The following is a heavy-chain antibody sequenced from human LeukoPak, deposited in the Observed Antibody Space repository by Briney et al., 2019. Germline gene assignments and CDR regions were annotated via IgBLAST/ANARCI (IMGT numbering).Heavy chain of an antibody. D-gene: IGHD4-11*01. CDR2: IYHSGST. V-gene: IGHV4-4*02. CDR1: GGSISSSNW. J-gene: IGHJ5*02. Sequence: SGTLSLTCAVSGGSISSSNWWSWVRQPPGKGLEWIGEIYHSGSTNYNPSLKSRVTISVDTSKNQFSLKLSSVTAADTAVYYCARYHYYSNWFDPWGQGTLVTVSS. CDR3: ARYHYYSNWFDP.